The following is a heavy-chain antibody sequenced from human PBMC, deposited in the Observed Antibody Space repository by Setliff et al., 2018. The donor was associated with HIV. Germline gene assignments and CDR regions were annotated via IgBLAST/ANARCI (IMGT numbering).Heavy chain of an antibody. J-gene: IGHJ4*02. V-gene: IGHV4-59*11. CDR3: AKGAGFYGDYTFDY. Sequence: PSETLSLTCTVSGPSINIHYWSWIRQSPGKAFEWIGYIYSTGSTNYNPSLQSRVTISMVASRNQFSLKVTSVTAADTAVYYCAKGAGFYGDYTFDYWGQGNLVTV. CDR1: GPSINIHY. D-gene: IGHD4-17*01. CDR2: IYSTGST.